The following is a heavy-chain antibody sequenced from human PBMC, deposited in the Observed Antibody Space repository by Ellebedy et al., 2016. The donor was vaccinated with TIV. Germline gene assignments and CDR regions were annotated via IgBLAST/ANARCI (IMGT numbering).Heavy chain of an antibody. J-gene: IGHJ4*02. CDR1: GFTFSSYA. CDR3: ARDLRITARDYYLDY. Sequence: GESLKISXEASGFTFSSYAMSWLRQAPGKGLEWVSVFGGRSTTTYYADSVKGRFTISRDNAKNSLYLQMNRLRADDTAFYYCARDLRITARDYYLDYWGQGTLVTVSS. CDR2: FGGRSTTT. D-gene: IGHD6-6*01. V-gene: IGHV3-23*01.